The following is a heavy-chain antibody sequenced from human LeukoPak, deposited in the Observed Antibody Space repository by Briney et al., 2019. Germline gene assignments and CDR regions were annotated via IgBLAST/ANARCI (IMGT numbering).Heavy chain of an antibody. J-gene: IGHJ4*02. CDR2: IYSGGGT. Sequence: GGSLRLSCAASGFTVSSNYMSWVRQAPGKGLEWVSVIYSGGGTYYADSVKGRFIISRDNSKNTLYLQMNSLRAEDTAVYYCARDQKSYCGGACYLDYWGQGTLVTVSS. D-gene: IGHD2-21*02. CDR1: GFTVSSNY. CDR3: ARDQKSYCGGACYLDY. V-gene: IGHV3-66*01.